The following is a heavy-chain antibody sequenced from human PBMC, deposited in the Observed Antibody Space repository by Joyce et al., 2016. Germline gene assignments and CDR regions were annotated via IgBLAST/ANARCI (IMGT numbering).Heavy chain of an antibody. CDR2: IKQDGSDQ. CDR3: TKNTRSPDY. Sequence: EVQLVESGGGLVQPGGSLRLSCAASGFTFSDYWMTWVRQAPGKVLEWVATIKQDGSDQFYVDSVKGRFTISRDNAKNSLFLQMSSLSPEDTAIYYCTKNTRSPDYWGQGTLVTVSS. CDR1: GFTFSDYW. D-gene: IGHD2-2*01. V-gene: IGHV3-7*03. J-gene: IGHJ4*02.